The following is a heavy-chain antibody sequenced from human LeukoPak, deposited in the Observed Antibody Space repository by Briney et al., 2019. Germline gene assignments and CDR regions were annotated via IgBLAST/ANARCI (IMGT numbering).Heavy chain of an antibody. V-gene: IGHV3-23*01. J-gene: IGHJ5*02. Sequence: GGSLRLSCAASGFTFNNYAMTWVRQTPGKGLEWVSAISGSGGSTYYADSVKGRLTISRDNSKNTLYLQMNSLRAEDTAVYYCAKGFFYSDPNWFDPWGQGTLVTVSS. CDR2: ISGSGGST. CDR3: AKGFFYSDPNWFDP. CDR1: GFTFNNYA. D-gene: IGHD4-17*01.